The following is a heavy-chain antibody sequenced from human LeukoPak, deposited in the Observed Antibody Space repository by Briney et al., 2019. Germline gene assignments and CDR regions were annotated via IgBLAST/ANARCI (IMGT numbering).Heavy chain of an antibody. V-gene: IGHV4-34*01. Sequence: PSETLFLTCAVYGGSFSNYYWTWIRQTPGKGLEWIGEISHTGDITNYNPSLKSRVTISVDSSKKQFSLKVTSVTAADTGVYYCAGVPDITARPCDSWGPGILVTVSS. J-gene: IGHJ4*02. CDR3: AGVPDITARPCDS. D-gene: IGHD1-1*01. CDR2: ISHTGDIT. CDR1: GGSFSNYY.